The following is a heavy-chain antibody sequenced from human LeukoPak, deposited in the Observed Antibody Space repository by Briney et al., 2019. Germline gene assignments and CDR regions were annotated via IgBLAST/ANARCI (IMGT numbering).Heavy chain of an antibody. CDR1: GFTFSNSW. CDR2: INSDGTTT. V-gene: IGHV3-74*03. D-gene: IGHD4-23*01. J-gene: IGHJ4*02. Sequence: GGSLRLSCAASGFTFSNSWMYWVRQAPGKGLVWVSRINSDGTTTTYADSVKGRFTISRDNAKNTLYMQVNSLRAEDTALYYCARFGYGGKVDYWGQGTLVTVSS. CDR3: ARFGYGGKVDY.